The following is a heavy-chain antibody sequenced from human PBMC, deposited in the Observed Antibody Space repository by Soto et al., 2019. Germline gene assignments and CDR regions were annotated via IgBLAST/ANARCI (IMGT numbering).Heavy chain of an antibody. V-gene: IGHV4-59*01. CDR3: ERSQWLAGGALMVV. J-gene: IGHJ6*02. CDR1: GGTISSYY. CDR2: IYYSGGT. D-gene: IGHD6-19*01. Sequence: SETLSLTCTVSGGTISSYYWSWIRQPQGRGLEWIGYIYYSGGTNYNPSLKSRVTISVDTSKKQFSLKLSSVTAADTAVYYCERSQWLAGGALMVVGSQGTTVTVSS.